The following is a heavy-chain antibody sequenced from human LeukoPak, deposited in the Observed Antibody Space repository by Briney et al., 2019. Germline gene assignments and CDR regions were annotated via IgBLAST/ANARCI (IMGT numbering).Heavy chain of an antibody. V-gene: IGHV3-48*03. CDR1: GFTFSSYE. Sequence: QPGGSLRLSCAASGFTFSSYEMNWVRQAPGKGLEWVSYISSSGSTIYYADSVKGRFTISRDNAKNSLYLQMNSLRAEDTAVYYCAREGQWDLFDYWGQGTLVTVCS. CDR2: ISSSGSTI. D-gene: IGHD1-26*01. J-gene: IGHJ4*02. CDR3: AREGQWDLFDY.